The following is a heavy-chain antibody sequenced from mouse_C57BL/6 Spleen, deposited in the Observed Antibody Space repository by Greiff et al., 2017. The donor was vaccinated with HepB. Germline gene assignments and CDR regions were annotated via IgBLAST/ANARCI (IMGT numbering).Heavy chain of an antibody. CDR1: GYAFSSSW. CDR2: IYPGDGDT. V-gene: IGHV1-82*01. CDR3: ARPDSSGTWGFAY. Sequence: QVHVKQSGPELVKPGASVKISCKASGYAFSSSWMNWVKQRPGKGLEWIGRIYPGDGDTNYNGKFKGKATLTADKSSSTAYMQLSSLTSEDSAVYFCARPDSSGTWGFAYWGQGTLVTVSA. D-gene: IGHD3-2*02. J-gene: IGHJ3*01.